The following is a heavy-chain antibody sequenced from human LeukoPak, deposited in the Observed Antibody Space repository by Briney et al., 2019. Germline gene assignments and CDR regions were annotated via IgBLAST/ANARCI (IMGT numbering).Heavy chain of an antibody. CDR1: GFTFNNFG. Sequence: GGSLRLSCAASGFTFNNFGMHWARQAPGKGLEWVAFIGYDGSSKFYADPVKGRFTISRDTSTKTLFLQMNSLRAEDTALYYCAKDRTVFGIAWYVIDYWGQGTLVTVSS. CDR2: IGYDGSSK. J-gene: IGHJ4*02. CDR3: AKDRTVFGIAWYVIDY. V-gene: IGHV3-30*02. D-gene: IGHD6-19*01.